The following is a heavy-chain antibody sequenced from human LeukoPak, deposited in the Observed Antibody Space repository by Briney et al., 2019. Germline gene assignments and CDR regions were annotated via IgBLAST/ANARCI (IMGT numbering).Heavy chain of an antibody. D-gene: IGHD3-22*01. V-gene: IGHV3-48*01. J-gene: IGHJ4*02. CDR1: GFTFSSYN. CDR2: ISSSSSTI. CDR3: ARGRSGYHYDY. Sequence: PGGSLRLSCAAYGFTFSSYNMNWVRQAPGKGLEWVSYISSSSSTIYYAVSVTGRFTISRDNAKNSLYLEMNSLRAEDTAVYSCARGRSGYHYDYWGQGTLVTVSS.